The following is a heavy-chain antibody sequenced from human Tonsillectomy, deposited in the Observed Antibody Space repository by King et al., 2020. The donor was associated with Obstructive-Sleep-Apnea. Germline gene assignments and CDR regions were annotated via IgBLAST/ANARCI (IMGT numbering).Heavy chain of an antibody. CDR2: IDPSDSYT. D-gene: IGHD4-17*01. CDR3: ARREINYGALIDI. Sequence: VQLVESGAEVKKPGESLRISCKGSGYSFTSYWISWVRQMPGKGLEWMGRIDPSDSYTNYSPSFQAHVTISADKSISTAYLQWSSLKASDPAMYYCARREINYGALIDIWGQGTMVTVSS. CDR1: GYSFTSYW. J-gene: IGHJ3*02. V-gene: IGHV5-10-1*03.